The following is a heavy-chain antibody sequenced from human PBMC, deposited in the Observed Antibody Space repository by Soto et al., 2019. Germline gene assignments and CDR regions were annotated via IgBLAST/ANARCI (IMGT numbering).Heavy chain of an antibody. Sequence: QVHLVESGGGVVQPGRSLTLSCEASGFSFSTYAMHWVRQAPGKGLEWVTVISFDGKTNSYADSVKGRFTISRDNSKNTLYLQMHNLRSEDTAIYFCAREETVYSSSKIDVWGQGTLVTVSS. CDR2: ISFDGKTN. J-gene: IGHJ4*02. CDR3: AREETVYSSSKIDV. CDR1: GFSFSTYA. V-gene: IGHV3-30*04. D-gene: IGHD6-13*01.